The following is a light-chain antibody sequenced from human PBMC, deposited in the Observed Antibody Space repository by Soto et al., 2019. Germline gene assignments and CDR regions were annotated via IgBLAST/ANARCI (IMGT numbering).Light chain of an antibody. CDR2: GTS. CDR1: QSVSSSY. CDR3: QQYGSSSWT. V-gene: IGKV3-20*01. Sequence: EGVLTQYPVTLSLSPGERATLSCRASQSVSSSYLAWYQQKPGQAPWLLIYGTSSRATGIPDRFRGSGSGTDFTLTISIREPEDFAVYYCQQYGSSSWTFGQGTKVEL. J-gene: IGKJ1*01.